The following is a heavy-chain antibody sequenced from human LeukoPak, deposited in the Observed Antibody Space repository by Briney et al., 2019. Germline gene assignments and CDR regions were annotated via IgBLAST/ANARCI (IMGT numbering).Heavy chain of an antibody. Sequence: RGALRLSCAASGFTFSSYSMNWGRQAPGKGLEWVSYISSSSSTIYYANSVKGRFTISRDNAKNSLYMQMHSLRDEDTAVYYCARSMVRGGYAFDIWGQGTMVTVSS. CDR1: GFTFSSYS. CDR2: ISSSSSTI. V-gene: IGHV3-48*02. D-gene: IGHD3-10*01. J-gene: IGHJ3*02. CDR3: ARSMVRGGYAFDI.